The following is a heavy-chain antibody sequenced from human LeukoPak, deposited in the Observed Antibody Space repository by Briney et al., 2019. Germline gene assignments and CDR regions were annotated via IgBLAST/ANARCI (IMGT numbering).Heavy chain of an antibody. CDR2: ISGSGGST. CDR3: ARGGGTNSFDY. J-gene: IGHJ4*02. Sequence: HSGGSLRLSCAASGFTFSSHTMNWVRQAPGKGLEWVSAISGSGGSTYYADSVKGRSTISRDNSKNTLYLQMNSLRAEDTAIYYCARGGGTNSFDYWGQGTLVTVSS. V-gene: IGHV3-23*01. D-gene: IGHD1-26*01. CDR1: GFTFSSHT.